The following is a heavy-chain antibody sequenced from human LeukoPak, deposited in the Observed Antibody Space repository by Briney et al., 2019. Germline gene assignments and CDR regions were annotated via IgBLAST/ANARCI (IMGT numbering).Heavy chain of an antibody. CDR3: ARDEDIFDY. CDR2: ISTSGTDV. J-gene: IGHJ4*02. Sequence: PGGSLRLSCAASGFTFSSYEMHWVRQAPGKGLEWLSYISTSGTDVKYAGSVKGRFTISRDNAKNSLYLQMNSLRADDTGVYYCARDEDIFDYWGQGTLVTVSS. V-gene: IGHV3-48*03. CDR1: GFTFSSYE.